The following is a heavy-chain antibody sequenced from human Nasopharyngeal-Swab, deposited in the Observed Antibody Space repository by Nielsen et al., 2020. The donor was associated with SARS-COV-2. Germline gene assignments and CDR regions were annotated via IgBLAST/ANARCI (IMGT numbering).Heavy chain of an antibody. D-gene: IGHD2/OR15-2a*01. V-gene: IGHV3-7*01. Sequence: GESLKISCAASGFTFSPYWMTWARQAPGKGLEWVANVKQDGTEKYFVDSVKGRAAISRDNAKNSLYLHMNSLRAEDTAVYYCARDEILDYWGQGTLVTVSS. CDR3: ARDEILDY. CDR2: VKQDGTEK. J-gene: IGHJ4*02. CDR1: GFTFSPYW.